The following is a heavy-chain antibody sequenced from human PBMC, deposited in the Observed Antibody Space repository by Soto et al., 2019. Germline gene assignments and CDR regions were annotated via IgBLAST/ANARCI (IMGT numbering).Heavy chain of an antibody. CDR3: ARESEDLTSNFDY. J-gene: IGHJ4*02. Sequence: EVQLVESGGGLVKPGGSLRLSCAASGFPFSSYSMNWVRQAPGKGLEWVSSISSTTNYIYYGDSMKGRFTISRDNAKTSLYLEMNSLRAEDTAVYYCARESEDLTSNFDYWGQGTLVTVSS. CDR1: GFPFSSYS. V-gene: IGHV3-21*06. CDR2: ISSTTNYI.